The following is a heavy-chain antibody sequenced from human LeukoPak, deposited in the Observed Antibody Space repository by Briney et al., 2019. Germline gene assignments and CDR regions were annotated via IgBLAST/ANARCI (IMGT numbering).Heavy chain of an antibody. CDR2: ILTNGKT. CDR3: ARDPGYPGGSPLDY. Sequence: PSETLSLICSVSGGSVSSGGQCWSWVRQSAGKGLEWIGRILTNGKTDYNPSLKSRATISLDTSENQFSLNLRSVTAADTALYFCARDPGYPGGSPLDYWGEGTLVTVSS. V-gene: IGHV4-61*02. D-gene: IGHD3-16*01. CDR1: GGSVSSGGQC. J-gene: IGHJ4*02.